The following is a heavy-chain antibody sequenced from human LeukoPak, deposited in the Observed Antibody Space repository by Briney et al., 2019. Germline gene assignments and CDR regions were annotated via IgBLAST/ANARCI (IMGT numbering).Heavy chain of an antibody. J-gene: IGHJ5*02. Sequence: ASVQVSCKASGYTFTGYYMHWVRQASGQGLEWMGWINPNSGGTNYAQKFQGRVTMTRDTSISTAYIELSRLRSDDTAVYYCARGLRFLEWLLFPNWFDPWGQGTLVTVSS. D-gene: IGHD3-3*01. V-gene: IGHV1-2*02. CDR3: ARGLRFLEWLLFPNWFDP. CDR2: INPNSGGT. CDR1: GYTFTGYY.